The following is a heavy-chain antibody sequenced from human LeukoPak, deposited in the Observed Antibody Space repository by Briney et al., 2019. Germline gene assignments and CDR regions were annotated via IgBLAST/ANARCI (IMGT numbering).Heavy chain of an antibody. V-gene: IGHV1-2*02. CDR1: GYTFTGYY. Sequence: ASVKVSCKASGYTFTGYYMHWVRQARGRGLEWMGWINPNSGGTNYAQKFQGRVTMTRDTSISTAYMELSRLRSDDTAVYYCVRHLRGYSNYWGQGTLVTVSS. CDR3: VRHLRGYSNY. D-gene: IGHD4-11*01. CDR2: INPNSGGT. J-gene: IGHJ4*02.